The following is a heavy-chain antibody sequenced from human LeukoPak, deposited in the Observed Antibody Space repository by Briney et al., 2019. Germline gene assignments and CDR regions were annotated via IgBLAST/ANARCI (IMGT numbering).Heavy chain of an antibody. CDR2: INSDGSST. D-gene: IGHD3-3*01. J-gene: IGHJ4*02. CDR3: AKGEKITIFGVVEDY. V-gene: IGHV3-74*01. Sequence: PGGSLRLSCAASGFTFSSYWMHWVRQAPGKGLVWVSRINSDGSSTSYADSVKGRFTISRDNAKDTLYLQMNSLRAEDTAVYYCAKGEKITIFGVVEDYWGQGTLVTVSS. CDR1: GFTFSSYW.